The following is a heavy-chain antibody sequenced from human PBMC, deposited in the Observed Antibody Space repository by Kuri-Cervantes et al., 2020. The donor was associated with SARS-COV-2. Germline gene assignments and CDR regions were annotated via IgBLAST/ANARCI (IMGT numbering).Heavy chain of an antibody. CDR3: ARDGSGSYTAKPAYFDY. Sequence: SVKVSCKASGYTFTSYDINWVRQATGQGLEWMGGIIPIFGTANYAQKFQGRVTITTDDSTSTAYMELSSLRSEDTAVYYCARDGSGSYTAKPAYFDYWGQGTLVTVSS. J-gene: IGHJ4*02. CDR1: GYTFTSYD. V-gene: IGHV1-69*05. D-gene: IGHD1-26*01. CDR2: IIPIFGTA.